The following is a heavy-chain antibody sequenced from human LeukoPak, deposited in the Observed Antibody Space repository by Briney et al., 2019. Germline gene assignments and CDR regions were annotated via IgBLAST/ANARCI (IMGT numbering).Heavy chain of an antibody. CDR2: IYYSGST. Sequence: PSETLSLTCTVSGGSISSGDYYWSWIRQPPGKGLEWIGYIYYSGSTYYNPSLKSRVTISVDTPKNQFSLKLSSVTAADTAVYYCARGSLVIAFGYWGQGTLVTVSS. CDR3: ARGSLVIAFGY. V-gene: IGHV4-30-4*08. J-gene: IGHJ4*02. D-gene: IGHD2-21*01. CDR1: GGSISSGDYY.